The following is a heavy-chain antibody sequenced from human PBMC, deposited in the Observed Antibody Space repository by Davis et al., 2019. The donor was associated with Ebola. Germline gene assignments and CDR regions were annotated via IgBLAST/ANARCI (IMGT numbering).Heavy chain of an antibody. CDR3: ARGGVAYSDLDY. D-gene: IGHD2-21*01. V-gene: IGHV3-64*02. CDR2: ISGNGGTT. Sequence: GESLKISCVTSGFTFSTYMMHWVRQAPGKGLEYVAAISGNGGTTFYADSVKDRFFISRDNSKNTLYLQMNSLRAEDTAVYYCARGGVAYSDLDYWGQGTLVAVSS. CDR1: GFTFSTYM. J-gene: IGHJ4*02.